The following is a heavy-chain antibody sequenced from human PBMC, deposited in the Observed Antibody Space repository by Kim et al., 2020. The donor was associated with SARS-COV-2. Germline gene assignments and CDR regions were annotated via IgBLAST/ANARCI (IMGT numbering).Heavy chain of an antibody. Sequence: ASVKVSCKASGYTFTGYYMHWVRQAPGQGLEWMGWINPNSGGTNYAQKFQGRVTMTRDTSISTAYMELSRLRSDDTAVYYCARDPILLWFGELSGLSYYYYGMDVWGQGTTVTVSS. D-gene: IGHD3-10*01. CDR2: INPNSGGT. J-gene: IGHJ6*02. CDR3: ARDPILLWFGELSGLSYYYYGMDV. CDR1: GYTFTGYY. V-gene: IGHV1-2*02.